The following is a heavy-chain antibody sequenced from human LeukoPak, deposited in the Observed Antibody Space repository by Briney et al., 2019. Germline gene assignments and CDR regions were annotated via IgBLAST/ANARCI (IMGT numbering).Heavy chain of an antibody. CDR3: ARDTRSVAGIFDY. V-gene: IGHV3-21*01. J-gene: IGHJ4*02. CDR2: ISSTSIYR. D-gene: IGHD6-19*01. CDR1: GFTFSRYS. Sequence: PGGSLRLSCSASGFTFSRYSMNWVRQAPGKGLEWVSSISSTSIYRYYADSVKGRFTISRDNAKNSLYLQMNSLRAEDTAVYYCARDTRSVAGIFDYWGQGTLVTVSS.